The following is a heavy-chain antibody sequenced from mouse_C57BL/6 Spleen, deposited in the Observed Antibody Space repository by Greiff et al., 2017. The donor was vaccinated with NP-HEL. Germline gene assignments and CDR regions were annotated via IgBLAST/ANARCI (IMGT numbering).Heavy chain of an antibody. Sequence: EVHLVESGGGLVQPGESLKLSCESNEYEFPSHDMSWVRKTPEKRLELVAAINSDGGSTYYPDTMERRFIISRDNTKKTLYLQMSSLRSEDTALYYCARHGDYYGSSYGAMDYWGQGTSVTVSS. CDR3: ARHGDYYGSSYGAMDY. D-gene: IGHD1-1*01. J-gene: IGHJ4*01. CDR1: EYEFPSHD. V-gene: IGHV5-2*01. CDR2: INSDGGST.